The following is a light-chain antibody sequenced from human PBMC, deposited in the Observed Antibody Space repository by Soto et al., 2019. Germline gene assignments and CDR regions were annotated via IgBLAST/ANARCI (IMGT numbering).Light chain of an antibody. CDR3: QQYFTTPMFT. CDR1: QSLLYSPNNQNY. V-gene: IGKV4-1*01. J-gene: IGKJ2*01. CDR2: WAS. Sequence: VMTQSPDSLAVSLGERATINCKSSQSLLYSPNNQNYLAWYQQKPGQPPKLLIYWASTRESGVPDRFSGSGSGTDFTLPIISLQDEDVAVYYCQQYFTTPMFTFGQGTKLEIK.